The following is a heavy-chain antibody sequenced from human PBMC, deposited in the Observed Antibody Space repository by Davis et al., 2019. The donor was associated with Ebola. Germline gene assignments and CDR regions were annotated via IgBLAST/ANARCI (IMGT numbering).Heavy chain of an antibody. V-gene: IGHV3-30*04. J-gene: IGHJ3*02. CDR2: VSHSERER. D-gene: IGHD6-13*01. CDR1: GFIFRNYA. CDR3: ARDPGYSSFDI. Sequence: PGGSLRLSCAASGFIFRNYAMHWVRQAPGKGLEWVAVVSHSERERFYADSVKGRFTISRDNTDNSVSLQMDGLRGDDTAIYYCARDPGYSSFDIWGQGTMVTVSS.